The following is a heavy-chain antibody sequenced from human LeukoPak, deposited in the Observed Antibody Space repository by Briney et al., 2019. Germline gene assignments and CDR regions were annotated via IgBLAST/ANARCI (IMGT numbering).Heavy chain of an antibody. V-gene: IGHV3-23*01. Sequence: PGGSLRLSCAASGFTFSSYAMSWVRQAPGKGLEWVSAISGSGGSTYYADSVKGRFTISRDNSKNTLYLQMNNLRAEDTAVYYCARDHRYSSSWSLYWGQGTLVTVSS. CDR2: ISGSGGST. D-gene: IGHD6-13*01. CDR1: GFTFSSYA. J-gene: IGHJ4*02. CDR3: ARDHRYSSSWSLY.